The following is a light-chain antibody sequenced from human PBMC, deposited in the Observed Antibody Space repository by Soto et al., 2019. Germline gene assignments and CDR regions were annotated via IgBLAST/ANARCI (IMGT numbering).Light chain of an antibody. V-gene: IGLV2-23*01. CDR3: SSYAGSTSYV. CDR2: QAT. CDR1: SSDIGSSSL. Sequence: QSVLAQPASVSGYPGQSITISCAGTSSDIGSSSLVSWYQQHPGKAPKLIIYQATERPSGVSGRFTGSRSGNTASLTISGVQAEDEGDYYCSSYAGSTSYVFGTGTKLTVL. J-gene: IGLJ1*01.